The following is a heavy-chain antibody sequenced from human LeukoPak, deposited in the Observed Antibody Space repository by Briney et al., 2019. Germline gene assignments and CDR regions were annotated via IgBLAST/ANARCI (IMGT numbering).Heavy chain of an antibody. J-gene: IGHJ3*02. D-gene: IGHD3-10*01. CDR3: ARVARTMVRGFDAFDI. CDR1: GFTFSRYR. V-gene: IGHV3-48*04. CDR2: ISSSSSTI. Sequence: GGALRLSCAGSGFTFSRYRMNWVRQAAGKGLEGVSYISSSSSTIYYADSVKGRFTISRDNAKNSLYLQMNSLRAEDTAVYYCARVARTMVRGFDAFDIWGQGTMVTVSS.